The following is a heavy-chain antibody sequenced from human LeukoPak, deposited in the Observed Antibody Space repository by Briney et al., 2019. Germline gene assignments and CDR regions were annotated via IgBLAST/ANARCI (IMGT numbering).Heavy chain of an antibody. CDR1: GGSISSGGYY. J-gene: IGHJ4*02. V-gene: IGHV4-30-2*01. CDR3: ARGRSCSSASCYFDY. D-gene: IGHD2-2*01. CDR2: INHSGST. Sequence: SQTLSLTCTVSGGSISSGGYYWSWIRQPPGKGLEWIGYINHSGSTNYNPSLKSRVTISVDTSKNQFSLKLSSVTAADTAVYYCARGRSCSSASCYFDYWGQGTLVTVSS.